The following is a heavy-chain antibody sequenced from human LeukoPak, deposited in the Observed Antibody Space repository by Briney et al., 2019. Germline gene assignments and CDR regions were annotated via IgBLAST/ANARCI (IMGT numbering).Heavy chain of an antibody. CDR2: ISGSGGST. D-gene: IGHD3-3*01. CDR1: GFTFTSYA. J-gene: IGHJ4*02. CDR3: AKEAPHLEWLSYAYFDY. V-gene: IGHV3-23*01. Sequence: PGGSLRLSCVASGFTFTSYAMNWVRQAPGKGLEWVSGISGSGGSTYYADSVKGRFTISRDNSKNTLYLQMNSLRAEDTAVYYCAKEAPHLEWLSYAYFDYWGQGTLVTVSS.